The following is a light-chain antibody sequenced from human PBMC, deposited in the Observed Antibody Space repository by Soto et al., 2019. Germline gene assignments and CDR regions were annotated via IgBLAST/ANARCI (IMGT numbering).Light chain of an antibody. V-gene: IGKV1-9*01. CDR1: QTMSSY. Sequence: DIQMTQSPPFLSASIGDRVTISCRATQTMSSYLDWYQQKPGKAPKLLIYAASTLQSGVPSRFSGSGSGTCFTLTISSLQPEDFATYYCQQRKSYPITFGEGTKLEIK. CDR3: QQRKSYPIT. CDR2: AAS. J-gene: IGKJ4*01.